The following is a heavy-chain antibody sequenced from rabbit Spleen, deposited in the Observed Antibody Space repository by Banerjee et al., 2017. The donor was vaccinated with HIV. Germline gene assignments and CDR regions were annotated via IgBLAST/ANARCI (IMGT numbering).Heavy chain of an antibody. CDR3: ARGSATMTMVITGYYLSL. V-gene: IGHV1S40*01. CDR1: GFSFIVNYY. CDR2: IYGGSSDST. D-gene: IGHD2-1*01. Sequence: VESGGGLVQPGASLTLTCTASGFSFIVNYYMCWVRQAPGKGLECIACIYGGSSDSTWYASWAKGRFTISKTSSTTVTLQMTSLTAADTATYFCARGSATMTMVITGYYLSLWGPGTLVTVS. J-gene: IGHJ4*01.